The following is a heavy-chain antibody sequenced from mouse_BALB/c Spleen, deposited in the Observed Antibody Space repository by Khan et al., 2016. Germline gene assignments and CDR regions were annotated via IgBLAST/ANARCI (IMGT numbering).Heavy chain of an antibody. V-gene: IGHV1S137*01. CDR1: GYTFTDYA. Sequence: QVRLQQSGPEVVRPGVSVKISCKGSGYTFTDYAVHWVKQSHAKSLEWIGVFSNFNGNANYNQKFKGKATTTVDKSSNTAYMDLDRLTSEDSAISSCARGGAYFGDGGQGTTLTVSS. J-gene: IGHJ2*01. CDR2: FSNFNGNA. CDR3: ARGGAYFGD. D-gene: IGHD1-1*02.